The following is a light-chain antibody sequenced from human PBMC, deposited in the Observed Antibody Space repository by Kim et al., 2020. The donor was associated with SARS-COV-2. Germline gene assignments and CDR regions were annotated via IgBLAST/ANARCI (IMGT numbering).Light chain of an antibody. CDR1: QSISSW. V-gene: IGKV1-5*03. J-gene: IGKJ2*01. CDR3: QQYNSYSYT. CDR2: KAS. Sequence: DIQMTQSPSTLSASVGDRVTITCRASQSISSWLAWYQQKPGKAPKLLIYKASSLESGVPSRFSGSGSGTEFTLTISSLQPDDFATYYCQQYNSYSYTCGQGTKLE.